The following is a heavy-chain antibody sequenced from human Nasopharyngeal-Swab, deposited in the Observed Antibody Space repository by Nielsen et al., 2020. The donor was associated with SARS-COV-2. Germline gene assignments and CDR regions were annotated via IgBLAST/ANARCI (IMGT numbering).Heavy chain of an antibody. D-gene: IGHD4-17*01. CDR3: VRDLAGTYGS. J-gene: IGHJ5*02. Sequence: GGSLRLSCEASGFTFSKYWMHWVRQTPGTGLVWVSRVNEDGTTTTYADSVKGRFTIYRDNVQNTLYLQMHGLKAEDTAFYCCVRDLAGTYGSWGQGTLVTVSS. CDR2: VNEDGTTT. CDR1: GFTFSKYW. V-gene: IGHV3-74*01.